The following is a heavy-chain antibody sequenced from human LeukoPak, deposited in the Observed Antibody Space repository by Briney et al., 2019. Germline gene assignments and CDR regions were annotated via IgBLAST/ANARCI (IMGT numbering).Heavy chain of an antibody. J-gene: IGHJ4*02. CDR1: GFTFDDYA. V-gene: IGHV3-9*01. CDR2: IGWNSGNI. Sequence: PGGSPRLSCAASGFTFDDYAMHWVRQAPGKGLEWVSGIGWNSGNIGYADSVKGRFTISRDNAKNSVYLQMNSLRAEDTALYYCARAYYYDISGGFLDWGQGILVTVSS. CDR3: ARAYYYDISGGFLD. D-gene: IGHD3-22*01.